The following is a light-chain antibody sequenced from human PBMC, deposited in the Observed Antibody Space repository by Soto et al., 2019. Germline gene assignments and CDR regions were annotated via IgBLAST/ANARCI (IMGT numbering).Light chain of an antibody. J-gene: IGKJ5*01. CDR3: QQRSNWPPAIT. CDR2: DTS. Sequence: EIVLTQSPATLSLSPGERATLSCRASQNGVSSLAWYQQKPGQAPRLLIYDTSYRAIGIPARFSASGSVTDFTLTISSLEPEDFAIYYCQQRSNWPPAITFGQGTRLEI. V-gene: IGKV3-11*01. CDR1: QNGVSS.